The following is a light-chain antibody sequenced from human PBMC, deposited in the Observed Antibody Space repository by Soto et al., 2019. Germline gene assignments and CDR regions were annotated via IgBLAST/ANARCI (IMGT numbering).Light chain of an antibody. J-gene: IGKJ4*01. CDR1: QSISSW. Sequence: DIQMTQSPSTLSASVGDRATITCRASQSISSWLAWYHQKPGKDPKLLIYAASSLQSGVPSRFSGSGSGTDFTLTINILQPEDFATYYCQQTYSTPLTFGGGTKV. CDR2: AAS. V-gene: IGKV1-39*01. CDR3: QQTYSTPLT.